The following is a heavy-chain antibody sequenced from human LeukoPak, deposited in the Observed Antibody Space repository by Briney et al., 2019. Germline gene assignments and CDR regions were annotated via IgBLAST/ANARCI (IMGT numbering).Heavy chain of an antibody. D-gene: IGHD3-3*01. Sequence: HPGGSPRLSCAASGFTFSGYWMSWVRQAPGKGLEWVANIKQDGSEKYYVDSVKGRFTISRDNAKNSLFLQMNSLRAEDTAVYYCAREAYDDFWSGSWRYYYYMDVWGKGTTVTVSS. J-gene: IGHJ6*03. CDR2: IKQDGSEK. CDR3: AREAYDDFWSGSWRYYYYMDV. V-gene: IGHV3-7*01. CDR1: GFTFSGYW.